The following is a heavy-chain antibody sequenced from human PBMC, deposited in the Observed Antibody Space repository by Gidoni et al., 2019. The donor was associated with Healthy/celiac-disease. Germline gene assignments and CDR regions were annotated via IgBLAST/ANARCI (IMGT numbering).Heavy chain of an antibody. CDR1: GYTFTSYY. Sequence: QVQLVQSGAEVKKPWASVKVSCKASGYTFTSYYMHWVRQAPGQGLEWMGIINPSGGSTSYAQKFQGRVTMTRDTSTSTVYMELSSLRSEDTAVYYCARDLYSNYPRGAFDIWGQGTMVTVSS. CDR3: ARDLYSNYPRGAFDI. J-gene: IGHJ3*02. V-gene: IGHV1-46*01. CDR2: INPSGGST. D-gene: IGHD4-4*01.